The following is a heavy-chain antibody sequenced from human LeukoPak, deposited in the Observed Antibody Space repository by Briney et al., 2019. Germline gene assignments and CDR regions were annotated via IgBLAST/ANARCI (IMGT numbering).Heavy chain of an antibody. CDR2: IGTVGAT. V-gene: IGHV3-13*01. J-gene: IGHJ3*02. D-gene: IGHD6-6*01. CDR1: GFTFSSYD. CDR3: AKDQVAARPIYAFDI. Sequence: GGSLRLSCAVSGFTFSSYDMHWVRQATGKGLEWVSAIGTVGATYYSDSVKGRFTISRENAKNSLYLQMNSLRAGDTAVYYCAKDQVAARPIYAFDIWGQGTMVTVSS.